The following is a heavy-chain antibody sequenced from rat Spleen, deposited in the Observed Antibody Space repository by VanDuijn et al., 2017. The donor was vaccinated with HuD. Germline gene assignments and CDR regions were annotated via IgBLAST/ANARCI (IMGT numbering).Heavy chain of an antibody. CDR1: GFTFNNYW. J-gene: IGHJ2*01. V-gene: IGHV5-25*01. D-gene: IGHD1-2*01. Sequence: EVQLVESDGDLVQPGRSLKLSCAASGFTFNNYWMTWIRQAPGKGLEWVASISNGGGNTYYRDSVKGRFTISRDNAKSTLYLQMDSLRSEDTATYYCARPDYSRFDYWGQGVMVTVSS. CDR2: ISNGGGNT. CDR3: ARPDYSRFDY.